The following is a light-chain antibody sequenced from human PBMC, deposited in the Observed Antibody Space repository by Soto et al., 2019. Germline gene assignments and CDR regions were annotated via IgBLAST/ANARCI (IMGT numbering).Light chain of an antibody. Sequence: QSALTQPAYVSGSPGQSITISCTGSSSDVGGYNYVSWYQQHPGKAPKLMIYDVSNRPSGVSNRFSGSKSGNTASLTITGLHAEDEADYYCSSYTSSRTLYVFGTGTKVTVL. V-gene: IGLV2-14*01. CDR1: SSDVGGYNY. CDR3: SSYTSSRTLYV. CDR2: DVS. J-gene: IGLJ1*01.